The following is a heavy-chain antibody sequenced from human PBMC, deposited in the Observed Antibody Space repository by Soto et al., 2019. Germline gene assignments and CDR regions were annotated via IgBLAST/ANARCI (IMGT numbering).Heavy chain of an antibody. CDR3: ARHVLRYFDWLLGPFDI. J-gene: IGHJ3*02. D-gene: IGHD3-9*01. Sequence: PSETLSLTCTVSGGSIGLYYWSWIRQPPGKGLEWIGYIYSTGSTNYNPSLKSRVTISVDTSKNQFSLKLSSATAADTAVYYCARHVLRYFDWLLGPFDIWGQGTMVTVS. V-gene: IGHV4-59*08. CDR1: GGSIGLYY. CDR2: IYSTGST.